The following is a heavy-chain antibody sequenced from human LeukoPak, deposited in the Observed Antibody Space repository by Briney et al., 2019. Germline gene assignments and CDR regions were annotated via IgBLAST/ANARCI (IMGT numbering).Heavy chain of an antibody. V-gene: IGHV4-31*03. CDR1: GGSISSGGYY. D-gene: IGHD2-15*01. CDR2: IYYSGST. CDR3: ARVFGGYCSGGSCYADWYFDL. J-gene: IGHJ2*01. Sequence: SQTPSLTCTVSGGSISSGGYYWSWIRQHPGKGLEWIGYIYYSGSTYYNPSLKSRVTISVDTSKNQFSLKLSSVTAADTAVYYCARVFGGYCSGGSCYADWYFDLWGRGTLVTVSS.